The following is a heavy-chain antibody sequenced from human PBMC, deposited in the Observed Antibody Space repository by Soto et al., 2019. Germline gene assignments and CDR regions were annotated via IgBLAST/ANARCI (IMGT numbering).Heavy chain of an antibody. CDR2: INAGNGNP. V-gene: IGHV1-3*01. D-gene: IGHD4-17*01. Sequence: QVQLVQSGAEVKKPGASVKVSCKASGYPFPSYAMHLVRQAPGQRLAWMGWINAGNGNPKYSQKFQGRVTITRDTSASTAYMELSSLRSEDTAVYYCARTVGYYYGMDVWGQGTTVTVSS. CDR1: GYPFPSYA. CDR3: ARTVGYYYGMDV. J-gene: IGHJ6*02.